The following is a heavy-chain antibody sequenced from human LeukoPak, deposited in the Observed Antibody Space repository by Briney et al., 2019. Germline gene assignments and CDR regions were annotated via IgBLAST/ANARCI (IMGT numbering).Heavy chain of an antibody. CDR1: GFTVSSNY. D-gene: IGHD3-22*01. CDR2: IYSGGST. J-gene: IGHJ4*02. CDR3: ARDRGYYYDSSGWPGYSY. V-gene: IGHV3-66*01. Sequence: PGGSLRLSCAASGFTVSSNYMSWVRQAPGKGLEWVSVIYSGGSTYYADSVKGRFTISRDNSKNTLYLQMNSPRAEDTAVYYCARDRGYYYDSSGWPGYSYWGQGTLVTVSS.